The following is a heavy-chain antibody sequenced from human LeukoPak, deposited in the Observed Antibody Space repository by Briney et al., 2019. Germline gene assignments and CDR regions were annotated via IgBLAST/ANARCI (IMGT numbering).Heavy chain of an antibody. CDR1: GVSISSGGYS. CDR2: IYHSGST. CDR3: ARDQNWFDP. D-gene: IGHD2/OR15-2a*01. J-gene: IGHJ5*02. V-gene: IGHV4-30-2*01. Sequence: PSQTLSLTCAVSGVSISSGGYSWSWIRQPPGKGLEWIGYIYHSGSTYYNPSLKSRVTISVDRSKNQFSLKLNSVTAADTAVYYCARDQNWFDPWGQGTLVTVSS.